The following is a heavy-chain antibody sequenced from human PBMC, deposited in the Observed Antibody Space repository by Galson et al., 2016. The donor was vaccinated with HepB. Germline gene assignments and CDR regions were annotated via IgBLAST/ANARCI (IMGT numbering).Heavy chain of an antibody. CDR2: IWYDGSNK. Sequence: SLRLSCAASGFTFSSYGMHWVRQAPGKGLEWVAVIWYDGSNKYYADSVKGRFTISRDNSKNTLYLQMNSLKIEDTAVYYCKTRIDPFAGDRWGQGTRVTVSS. J-gene: IGHJ4*02. V-gene: IGHV3-33*01. CDR1: GFTFSSYG. D-gene: IGHD3-16*01. CDR3: KTRIDPFAGDR.